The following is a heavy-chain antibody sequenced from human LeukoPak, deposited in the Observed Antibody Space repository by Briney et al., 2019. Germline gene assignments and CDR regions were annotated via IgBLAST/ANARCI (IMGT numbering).Heavy chain of an antibody. CDR2: INPNSGGT. CDR3: ARGATIFGVVIIQGWYFGL. D-gene: IGHD3-3*01. V-gene: IGHV1-2*02. CDR1: GYTFTGYY. J-gene: IGHJ2*01. Sequence: ASVKVSCKASGYTFTGYYMHWVRQAPGQGLEWMGWINPNSGGTNYAQKFQGRVTMTRDTSTSTAYMELSRLRSDDTAVYYCARGATIFGVVIIQGWYFGLWGRGTLVTVSS.